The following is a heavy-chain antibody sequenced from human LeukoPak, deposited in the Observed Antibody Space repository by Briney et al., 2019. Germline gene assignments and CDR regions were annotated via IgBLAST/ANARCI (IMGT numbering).Heavy chain of an antibody. Sequence: GGSLRLSCAASGFTFSNAWMSWVRQAPGKGLEWVAFTRYDGSNKYYADSVKGRFTISRDNSKNTLYLQMNSLRAEDTAVYYCAKGFGGYDILTGYYRGDFDYWGQGTLVTVSS. V-gene: IGHV3-30*02. D-gene: IGHD3-9*01. CDR3: AKGFGGYDILTGYYRGDFDY. CDR2: TRYDGSNK. J-gene: IGHJ4*02. CDR1: GFTFSNAW.